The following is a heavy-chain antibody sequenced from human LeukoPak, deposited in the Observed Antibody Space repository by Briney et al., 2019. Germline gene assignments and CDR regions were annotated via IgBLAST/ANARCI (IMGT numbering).Heavy chain of an antibody. CDR2: IIPIFGTA. D-gene: IGHD2-15*01. CDR1: GGTFSSYA. J-gene: IGHJ1*01. Sequence: GASVKVSRKASGGTFSSYAISWVRQAPGQGLEWMGGIIPIFGTANYPQKFQGRVTITADESTSTAYMELSSLRSEDTAVYYCARSEVGYCSGGSCRSLSAAEYLQHWGQGTLVTVSS. V-gene: IGHV1-69*13. CDR3: ARSEVGYCSGGSCRSLSAAEYLQH.